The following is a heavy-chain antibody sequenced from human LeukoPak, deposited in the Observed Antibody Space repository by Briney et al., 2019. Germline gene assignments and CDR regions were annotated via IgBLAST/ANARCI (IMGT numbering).Heavy chain of an antibody. Sequence: SETLSLTCTVSGGSISSGDYYWSWIRQPPGKGLEWIWYIYYSGSTYYNPSLKSRVTISVDTSKNQFSLKLSSVTAADTAVYYCARQYYGSGSYLAAFDIWGQGTMVTVSS. CDR1: GGSISSGDYY. V-gene: IGHV4-30-4*01. CDR3: ARQYYGSGSYLAAFDI. D-gene: IGHD3-10*01. J-gene: IGHJ3*02. CDR2: IYYSGST.